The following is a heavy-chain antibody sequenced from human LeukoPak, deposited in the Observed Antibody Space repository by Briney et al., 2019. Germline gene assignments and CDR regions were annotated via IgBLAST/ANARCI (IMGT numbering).Heavy chain of an antibody. V-gene: IGHV4-4*07. J-gene: IGHJ4*02. CDR3: ARSRDYFDY. CDR2: IYTSGST. CDR1: GGSISSYY. Sequence: SETLSLTCTVSGGSISSYYWSWIRQPAGKGLVWIGRIYTSGSTNYNPSLKSRVTMSVDTSKNQFSLKLSSVTAADTAVYYCARSRDYFDYWGQGTLVTVSS.